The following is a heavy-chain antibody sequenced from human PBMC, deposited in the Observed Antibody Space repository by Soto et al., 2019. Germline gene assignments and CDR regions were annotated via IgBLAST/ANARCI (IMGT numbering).Heavy chain of an antibody. V-gene: IGHV3-64D*06. CDR2: IGPNGNGP. J-gene: IGHJ4*02. Sequence: TGGSLRLSCSASGFPFSTYSMYWVRQTPGKGLEYVSAIGPNGNGPYYADSVKGRFTISRDNSENKLYLQMTSLRVEDSAPYYRVNELHISDWCWGRGTLVTVSS. CDR1: GFPFSTYS. D-gene: IGHD2-21*01. CDR3: VNELHISDWC.